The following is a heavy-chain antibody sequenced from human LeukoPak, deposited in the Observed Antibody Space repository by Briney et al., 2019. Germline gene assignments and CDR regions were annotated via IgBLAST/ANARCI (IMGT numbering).Heavy chain of an antibody. CDR3: ARVEGRFYGSGSYRGFDY. D-gene: IGHD3-10*01. CDR1: GFTFRNYG. J-gene: IGHJ4*02. CDR2: IWYDGSSE. V-gene: IGHV3-33*01. Sequence: PGRSLRLSCEASGFTFRNYGMYWVRQAPGKGPEWVAVIWYDGSSENYADSVKGRFTISRDNSKNTLYLQMNSLRVEDTAVYYCARVEGRFYGSGSYRGFDYWGQGTLVTVSS.